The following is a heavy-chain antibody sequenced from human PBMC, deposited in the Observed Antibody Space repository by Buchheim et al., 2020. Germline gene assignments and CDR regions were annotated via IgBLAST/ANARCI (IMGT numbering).Heavy chain of an antibody. Sequence: QVQLVESGGGVVQPGRSLRLSCAASGFTFSNIFMGWVRQAPGKGLELFSYIDDGTTIIYYGDSVKGRFTISVDNAKNSVYLQMDSLRVEDTATYYCVRIGDSSIDYWGQGTL. CDR3: VRIGDSSIDY. D-gene: IGHD2-21*02. CDR1: GFTFSNIF. J-gene: IGHJ4*02. V-gene: IGHV3-11*01. CDR2: IDDGTTII.